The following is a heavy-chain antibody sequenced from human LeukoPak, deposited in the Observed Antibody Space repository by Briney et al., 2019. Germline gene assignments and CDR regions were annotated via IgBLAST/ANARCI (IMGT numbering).Heavy chain of an antibody. Sequence: GGSLRLSCAASGFTFSNYAMSWVRQAPGKGLEWVSVIYSGGSTYYADSVKGRFTISRDNPKNTLYLQMNSLRAEDTAVYYCARVYSSGWYYDYWGQGTLVTVSS. D-gene: IGHD6-19*01. CDR3: ARVYSSGWYYDY. CDR1: GFTFSNYA. CDR2: IYSGGST. V-gene: IGHV3-53*01. J-gene: IGHJ4*02.